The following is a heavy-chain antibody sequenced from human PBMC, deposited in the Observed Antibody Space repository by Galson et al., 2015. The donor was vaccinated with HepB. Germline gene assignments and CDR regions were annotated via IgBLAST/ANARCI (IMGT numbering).Heavy chain of an antibody. V-gene: IGHV1-24*01. D-gene: IGHD6-19*01. CDR1: GYTLTELS. CDR3: AVAVAEVYAFDI. Sequence: SVKVSCKVSGYTLTELSMHWVRQAPGKGLEWMGGFDPEDGETIYAQKFQGRVTMTEDTSTDTAYMELSSLRSEDTAVYYCAVAVAEVYAFDIWGQGTMVTVSS. J-gene: IGHJ3*02. CDR2: FDPEDGET.